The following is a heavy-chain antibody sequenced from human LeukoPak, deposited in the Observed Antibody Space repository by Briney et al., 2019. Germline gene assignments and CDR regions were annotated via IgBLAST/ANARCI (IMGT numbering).Heavy chain of an antibody. Sequence: GGSLRLSYAASGFTFSSYSMNWVRQAPGEGLEWVSYISSLSGTLNYADSVKGRFTISRDNSKNSLYLQMDSLRAEDTALYYCARGGLREAVDYWGQGTLVTVSS. CDR2: ISSLSGTL. D-gene: IGHD5/OR15-5a*01. J-gene: IGHJ4*02. CDR3: ARGGLREAVDY. V-gene: IGHV3-48*01. CDR1: GFTFSSYS.